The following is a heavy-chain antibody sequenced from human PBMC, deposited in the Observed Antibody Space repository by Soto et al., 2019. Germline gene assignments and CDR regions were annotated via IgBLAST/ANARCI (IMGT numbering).Heavy chain of an antibody. D-gene: IGHD2-2*01. CDR3: ARAVGYSSTRDY. V-gene: IGHV1-18*01. Sequence: QVQLVQAGAGVRKPGTSVKVACKASRYPFSSYVISWVRQAPGPGLEWMGWISAYNGNTNYAQKLQGRVTMTTDTSTSTAYMELRSLRSDDTAVYYCARAVGYSSTRDYWGQGTLVTVSS. CDR2: ISAYNGNT. J-gene: IGHJ4*02. CDR1: RYPFSSYV.